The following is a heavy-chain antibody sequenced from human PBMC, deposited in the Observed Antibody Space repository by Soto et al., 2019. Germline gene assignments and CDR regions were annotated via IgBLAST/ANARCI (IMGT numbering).Heavy chain of an antibody. CDR2: IKSDGSSA. CDR1: GFTFSSYW. D-gene: IGHD4-4*01. J-gene: IGHJ4*02. V-gene: IGHV3-74*01. Sequence: EVQLVESGGGLVQTGGSLRLSCAASGFTFSSYWMHWVRQAPGKGLVWVSRIKSDGSSADYADSVKGRFTISRDNAKSMLYLQMNSLRAEDTAVYYCAAPISVNGDYWGQGTLVTVSS. CDR3: AAPISVNGDY.